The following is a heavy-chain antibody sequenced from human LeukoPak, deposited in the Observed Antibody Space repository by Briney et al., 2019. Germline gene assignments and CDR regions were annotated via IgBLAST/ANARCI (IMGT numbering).Heavy chain of an antibody. D-gene: IGHD1-14*01. V-gene: IGHV3-64D*09. J-gene: IGHJ4*02. CDR3: VRRTANHCHY. CDR2: ISYNGGST. CDR1: GFTLSSNA. Sequence: GGSLRLSCSASGFTLSSNAMHWVRQAPGKGLEYVSAISYNGGSTYYADSVKGRFTISRDNSKNTLYLQMSSLRAEDTAVFYCVRRTANHCHYGGRGTVLSVPS.